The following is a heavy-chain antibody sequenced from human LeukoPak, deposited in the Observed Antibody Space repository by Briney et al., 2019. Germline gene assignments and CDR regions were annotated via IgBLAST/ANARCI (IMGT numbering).Heavy chain of an antibody. CDR1: GGSFSGYY. J-gene: IGHJ5*02. D-gene: IGHD6-19*01. Sequence: SETLSLTCAVYGGSFSGYYWSWIRQPPGKGLEWIGEINHSGSTNYNPTLKSRVTISVDTSKNQFTLKLSSVTDADTAVYYCARGSIAVAGTSPSNWFDPWGQGTLVTVSS. CDR2: INHSGST. CDR3: ARGSIAVAGTSPSNWFDP. V-gene: IGHV4-34*01.